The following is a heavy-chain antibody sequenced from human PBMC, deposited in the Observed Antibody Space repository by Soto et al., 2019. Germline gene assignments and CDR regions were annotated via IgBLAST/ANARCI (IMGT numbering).Heavy chain of an antibody. CDR2: INPSGGST. J-gene: IGHJ2*01. Sequence: QVHLVQSGAEVKKPGASVKVSCKASGYTFTSYYMHWVRQAPGQGLEWMGIINPSGGSTSYAQKFRGRGTMTSDTSTSTVYMELSSLRSEDTGVYYCARVRRSSGYRGYLDLWGRGTLGTLSS. D-gene: IGHD3-22*01. CDR3: ARVRRSSGYRGYLDL. CDR1: GYTFTSYY. V-gene: IGHV1-46*01.